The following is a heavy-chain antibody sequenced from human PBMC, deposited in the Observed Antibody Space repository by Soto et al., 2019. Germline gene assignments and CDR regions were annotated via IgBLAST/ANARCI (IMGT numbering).Heavy chain of an antibody. CDR1: GGTFSSYA. CDR3: ARDEWRYYGSGSYYWFDP. V-gene: IGHV1-69*13. CDR2: IIPIFGTA. Sequence: SVKVSCKASGGTFSSYAISWVRQAPGQGLEWMGGIIPIFGTANYAQKFQGRVTITADESTSTAYMELSSLRSEDTAVYYCARDEWRYYGSGSYYWFDPWGQGTLVTVSS. J-gene: IGHJ5*02. D-gene: IGHD3-10*01.